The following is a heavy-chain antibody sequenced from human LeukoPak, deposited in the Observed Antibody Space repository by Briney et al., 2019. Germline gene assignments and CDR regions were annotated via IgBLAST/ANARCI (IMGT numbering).Heavy chain of an antibody. J-gene: IGHJ3*02. CDR1: GYTFTSND. D-gene: IGHD2-15*01. V-gene: IGHV1-8*01. CDR3: ASGCSGGSCYRIRAFDI. CDR2: MNPNSGNT. Sequence: ASVKVSCKASGYTFTSNDINMMRQPTAQGLEWMGWMNPNSGNTGYAQKLQGRVTMTRNTSISTAYMELSSLRSEDTAVYYCASGCSGGSCYRIRAFDIWGQGTMVTVSS.